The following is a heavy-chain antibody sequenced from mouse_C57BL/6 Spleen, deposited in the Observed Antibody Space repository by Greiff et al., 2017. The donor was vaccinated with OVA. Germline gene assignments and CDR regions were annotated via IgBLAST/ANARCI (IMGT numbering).Heavy chain of an antibody. V-gene: IGHV7-3*01. J-gene: IGHJ3*01. D-gene: IGHD2-4*01. Sequence: EVKLQESGGGLVQPGGSLSLSCAASGFTFTDYYTSWVRQPPGKALEWLGFIRNKANGYTTEYSASVKGRFTISRDNSQSILYLQMNALRAEDSATYYCARSRYDYDGAWFAYWGQGTLVTVSA. CDR3: ARSRYDYDGAWFAY. CDR1: GFTFTDYY. CDR2: IRNKANGYTT.